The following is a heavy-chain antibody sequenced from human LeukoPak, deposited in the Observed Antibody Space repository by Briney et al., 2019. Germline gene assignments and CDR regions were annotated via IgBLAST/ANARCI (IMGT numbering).Heavy chain of an antibody. J-gene: IGHJ4*02. CDR3: ARALYYYDSSENFFDY. Sequence: ASVKVSCKASGGTFSSYAISWVRQAPGQGLEWMGSIIPILGIANYAQKFQGRVTITADKSTSTAYMELSSLRSEDTAVYCCARALYYYDSSENFFDYWGQGTLVTVSS. D-gene: IGHD3-22*01. V-gene: IGHV1-69*04. CDR1: GGTFSSYA. CDR2: IIPILGIA.